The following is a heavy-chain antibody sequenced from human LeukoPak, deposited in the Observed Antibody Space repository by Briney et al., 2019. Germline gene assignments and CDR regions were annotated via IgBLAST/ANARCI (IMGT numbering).Heavy chain of an antibody. J-gene: IGHJ5*02. Sequence: KPSETLSLTCAVSGVSLSGYYWGWIRQTPGKGLEWIGEINHSGRTNYNPSLKSRVTISADTSKNQFSLKLSSVTAADTAVYYCARGGGGPSPGGFNWFDPWGQGTLVTVSS. CDR2: INHSGRT. CDR3: ARGGGGPSPGGFNWFDP. CDR1: GVSLSGYY. V-gene: IGHV4-34*01. D-gene: IGHD3-16*01.